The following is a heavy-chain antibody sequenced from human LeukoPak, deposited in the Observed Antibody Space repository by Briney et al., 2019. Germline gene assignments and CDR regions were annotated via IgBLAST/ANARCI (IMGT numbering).Heavy chain of an antibody. J-gene: IGHJ4*02. CDR3: AKVATQLIIATVIDY. Sequence: PGGSLRLSCVTSGLTFINYAMTWVRQAPGKGLEWVSAISGSGGSTNYAESVKGRFTISRDNSKNTVYLLMNSLRAEDTAVYYCAKVATQLIIATVIDYWGQGTLVTVSS. CDR1: GLTFINYA. V-gene: IGHV3-23*01. CDR2: ISGSGGST. D-gene: IGHD4-17*01.